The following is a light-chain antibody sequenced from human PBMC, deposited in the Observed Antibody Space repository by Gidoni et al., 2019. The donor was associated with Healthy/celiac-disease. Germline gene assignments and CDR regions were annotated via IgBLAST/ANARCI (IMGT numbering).Light chain of an antibody. CDR2: GAS. J-gene: IGKJ1*01. CDR3: QQYGSSPLVA. V-gene: IGKV3-20*01. CDR1: QSVSSSY. Sequence: EIVLTQSPGTLSLSPGERATLSCRASQSVSSSYLAWYQQKPGQAPRLLIYGASSRATGIPDRFSGSGSGTDFTLNISRLDPEDFAVYYCQQYGSSPLVAFGQGTKVEIK.